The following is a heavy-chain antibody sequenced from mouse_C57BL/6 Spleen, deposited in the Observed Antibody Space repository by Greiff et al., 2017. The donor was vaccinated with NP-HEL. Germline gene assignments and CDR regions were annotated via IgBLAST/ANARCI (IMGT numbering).Heavy chain of an antibody. CDR2: IYPGAGDT. J-gene: IGHJ4*01. V-gene: IGHV1-82*01. D-gene: IGHD2-10*01. CDR3: ARGGLHYAMDY. CDR1: GYAFSSSW. Sequence: QVQLKESGPELVKPGASVKISCKASGYAFSSSWMNWVKQRPGTGLEWIGRIYPGAGDTNYNGKFKGKATLTADKSSSTAYMQLSSLTSEDAAVYFCARGGLHYAMDYWGQGTSVTVSS.